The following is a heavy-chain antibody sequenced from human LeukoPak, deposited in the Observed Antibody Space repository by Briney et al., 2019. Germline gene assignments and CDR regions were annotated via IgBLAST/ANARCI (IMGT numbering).Heavy chain of an antibody. D-gene: IGHD3-9*01. CDR1: GYTFTSYD. CDR2: MNPNSGNT. CDR3: ARGKRQDDWLLRSGSVGAFDI. V-gene: IGHV1-8*02. J-gene: IGHJ3*02. Sequence: GASVKVSCKASGYTFTSYDINWVRQAAGQGLEWMGWMNPNSGNTGYAQKFQGRVTTTRNTSISTAYMELSSLRSDDTAVYYCARGKRQDDWLLRSGSVGAFDIWGQGTMVTVSS.